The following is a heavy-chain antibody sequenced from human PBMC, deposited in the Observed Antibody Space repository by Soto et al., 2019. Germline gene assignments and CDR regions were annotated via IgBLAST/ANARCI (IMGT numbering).Heavy chain of an antibody. Sequence: GGSLRLSCAASGFTFSSYGMHWVRQAPGKGLEWVAVISYDGSNKYYADSVKGRFTISRDNSKNTLYLQMNSLRAEDTAVYYCAKDSTVTTPFTSYYYGMDVWGQGTTVTV. D-gene: IGHD4-17*01. CDR2: ISYDGSNK. CDR3: AKDSTVTTPFTSYYYGMDV. V-gene: IGHV3-30*18. J-gene: IGHJ6*02. CDR1: GFTFSSYG.